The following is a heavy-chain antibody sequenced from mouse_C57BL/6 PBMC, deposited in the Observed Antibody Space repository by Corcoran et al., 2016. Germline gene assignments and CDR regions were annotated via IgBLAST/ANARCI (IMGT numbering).Heavy chain of an antibody. J-gene: IGHJ3*01. CDR3: ARDDYGSRSWFAY. CDR2: IFPGSGST. CDR1: GYTFTDYY. D-gene: IGHD1-1*01. V-gene: IGHV1-75*01. Sequence: QVQLQLSGHELVKPGASVKIFCKASGYTFTDYYINRMKQRPGQGLEWIGWIFPGSGSTYYNEKFMGKATLTVDKSSSTAYMLLSSLTSEDSAVYFCARDDYGSRSWFAYWGQGTLVTVSA.